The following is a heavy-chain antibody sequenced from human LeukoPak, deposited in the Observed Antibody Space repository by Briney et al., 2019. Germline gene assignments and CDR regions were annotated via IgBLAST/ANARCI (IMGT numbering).Heavy chain of an antibody. CDR2: ISWNSGSI. J-gene: IGHJ6*02. Sequence: GGSLRLSCAASGFTFNDYAMRWVRQAPGKGLEWVSGISWNSGSIGYADSVKGRFTISRDNAKNSLYLQMNSLRAEDTALYYCAKDIGRPGYYYYYGMDVWGQGTTVTVSS. D-gene: IGHD6-6*01. V-gene: IGHV3-9*01. CDR3: AKDIGRPGYYYYYGMDV. CDR1: GFTFNDYA.